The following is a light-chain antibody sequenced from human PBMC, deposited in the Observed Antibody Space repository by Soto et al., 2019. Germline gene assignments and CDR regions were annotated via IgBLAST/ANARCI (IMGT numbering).Light chain of an antibody. CDR2: DAS. V-gene: IGKV3-15*01. J-gene: IGKJ2*01. CDR1: QRVNSK. Sequence: EVVLTQSPATLSVSPGERATLSSRAGQRVNSKLAWYQQKPGQAPTLLIYDASTRATGVPGRFSGSGSGTEFTLTISSLQSEDFAVYYCQQYNHWPTFGQGTKLEIK. CDR3: QQYNHWPT.